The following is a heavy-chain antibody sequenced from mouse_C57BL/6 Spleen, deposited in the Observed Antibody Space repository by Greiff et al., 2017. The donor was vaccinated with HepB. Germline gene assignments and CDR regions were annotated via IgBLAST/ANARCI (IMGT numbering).Heavy chain of an antibody. CDR1: GYAFSSSW. J-gene: IGHJ2*01. CDR3: AIYYGNYSYFDY. D-gene: IGHD2-1*01. CDR2: IYPGDGDT. V-gene: IGHV1-82*01. Sequence: VQLQQSGPELVKPGASVKISCKASGYAFSSSWMNWVKQRPGKGLEWIGRIYPGDGDTNYNGKFKGKATLTADKSSSTAYMQLSSLTSEDSAVYFCAIYYGNYSYFDYWGQGTTLTVSS.